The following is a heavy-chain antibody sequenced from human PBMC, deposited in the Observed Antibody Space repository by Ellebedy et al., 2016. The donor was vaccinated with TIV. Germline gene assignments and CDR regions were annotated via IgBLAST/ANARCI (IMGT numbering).Heavy chain of an antibody. Sequence: ASVKVSCKVSGYTLTELSMHWVRQAPGKGLEWMGGFDPEDGETIYAQKFQGRVTMTEDTSTDTAYMELNSLRAEDTAVYYCARDGGFTAGAFDYWGQGTLVTVSS. D-gene: IGHD3-16*01. CDR3: ARDGGFTAGAFDY. CDR1: GYTLTELS. CDR2: FDPEDGET. V-gene: IGHV1-24*01. J-gene: IGHJ4*02.